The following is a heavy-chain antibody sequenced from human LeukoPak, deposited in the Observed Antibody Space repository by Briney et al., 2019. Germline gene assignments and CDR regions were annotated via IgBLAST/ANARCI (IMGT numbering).Heavy chain of an antibody. CDR3: ARGLGALPHSGYEGNWFDP. CDR2: IYTSGST. V-gene: IGHV4-4*07. D-gene: IGHD5-12*01. Sequence: SETLSLTCTVPGGSISSYYWSWIRQPAGKGLEWIGRIYTSGSTNYNPSLKSRVTMSVDTSKNQFSLKLSSVTAADTAVYYCARGLGALPHSGYEGNWFDPWGQGTLVTVSS. CDR1: GGSISSYY. J-gene: IGHJ5*02.